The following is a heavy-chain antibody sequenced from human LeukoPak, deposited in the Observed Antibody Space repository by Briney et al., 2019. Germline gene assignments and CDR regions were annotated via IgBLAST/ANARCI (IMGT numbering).Heavy chain of an antibody. CDR3: ARGRVSSSTWYSTYYYYFYMDV. Sequence: SETLSLTCSVSDDSITMYYWTWIRQPPGKGLEWIGYVDHTGSTNFNPSLNGRVSISRDTSKNLYSLRLRSVTAADTAVYFCARGRVSSSTWYSTYYYYFYMDVWGKGTTVTVSS. J-gene: IGHJ6*03. D-gene: IGHD4-11*01. CDR2: VDHTGST. V-gene: IGHV4-59*01. CDR1: DDSITMYY.